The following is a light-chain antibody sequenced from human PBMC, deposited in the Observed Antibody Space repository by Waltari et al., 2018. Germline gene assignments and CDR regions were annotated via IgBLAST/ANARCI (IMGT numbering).Light chain of an antibody. CDR1: QSVRKY. J-gene: IGKJ1*01. CDR2: AAS. Sequence: EVVLPQSPGTLSLSPGERATLTCRASQSVRKYLAGYQQRPGPAPRLLIYAASTRATGIPDRFSGSGSGTDFSLTISRLEPEDFAVYYCQNHERLPATFGQGTKVEIK. CDR3: QNHERLPAT. V-gene: IGKV3-20*01.